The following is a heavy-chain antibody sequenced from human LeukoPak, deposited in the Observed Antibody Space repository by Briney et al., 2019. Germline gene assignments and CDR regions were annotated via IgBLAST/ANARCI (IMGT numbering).Heavy chain of an antibody. D-gene: IGHD4-17*01. J-gene: IGHJ3*02. V-gene: IGHV3-9*01. CDR2: ISWNSGTK. Sequence: GGSLRLSCAASGFTFDDYAMHWVRQAPGKGLEWVSGISWNSGTKGYADSVKGRFTISRDNSKNTLYLQMNSLRAEDTAVYYCARLDYGDDGSDAFDIWGQGTMVTVSS. CDR3: ARLDYGDDGSDAFDI. CDR1: GFTFDDYA.